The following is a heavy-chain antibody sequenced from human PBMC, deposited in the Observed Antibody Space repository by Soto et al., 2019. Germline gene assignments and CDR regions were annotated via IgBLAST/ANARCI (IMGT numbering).Heavy chain of an antibody. Sequence: TGGSLRLSCAASGFTFSSYAMHWVRQAPGKGLEWVAVISYDGSNKYYADSVKGRFTISRDNSKNTLYLQMNSLRAEDTAVYYCARDNRAVATITFDYWGQGTLVTVSS. CDR3: ARDNRAVATITFDY. J-gene: IGHJ4*02. CDR2: ISYDGSNK. CDR1: GFTFSSYA. V-gene: IGHV3-30-3*01. D-gene: IGHD5-12*01.